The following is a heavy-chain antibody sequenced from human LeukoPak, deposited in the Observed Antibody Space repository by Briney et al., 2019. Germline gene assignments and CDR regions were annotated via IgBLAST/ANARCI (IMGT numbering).Heavy chain of an antibody. Sequence: SETLSLTCTVSGGSISTYYWSWIRQPPGKGLEWIGYISYSGSTNYNPSLQSRVTILVDTSKNQFSLQLNSVTPEDTAVYYCARDGDIAYCGGDCYTFDYWGQGTLVTVSS. CDR3: ARDGDIAYCGGDCYTFDY. CDR1: GGSISTYY. CDR2: ISYSGST. D-gene: IGHD2-21*02. J-gene: IGHJ4*02. V-gene: IGHV4-59*12.